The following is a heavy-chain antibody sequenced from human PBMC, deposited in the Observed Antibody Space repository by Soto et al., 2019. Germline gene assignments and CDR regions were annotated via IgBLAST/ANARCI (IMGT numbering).Heavy chain of an antibody. D-gene: IGHD1-26*01. Sequence: QVQLQESGPGLVKPSQALSLTCTVSGGSISSGGYYWSWIRQHPGKGLEWIGYIYYSGTTYYNPSIKSRVTISVDTSKNQFSLKLSSVTAADTAVYYCAREGGIVGATAADYWGQGTLVTVSS. CDR1: GGSISSGGYY. CDR2: IYYSGTT. J-gene: IGHJ4*02. CDR3: AREGGIVGATAADY. V-gene: IGHV4-31*03.